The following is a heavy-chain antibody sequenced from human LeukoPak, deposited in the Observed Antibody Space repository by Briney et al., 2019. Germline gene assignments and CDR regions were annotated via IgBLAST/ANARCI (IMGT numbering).Heavy chain of an antibody. V-gene: IGHV4-61*01. J-gene: IGHJ3*02. CDR3: ARASQLLQSFDI. CDR1: GGSVSSGSYY. D-gene: IGHD6-6*01. CDR2: IYYSGST. Sequence: SETLSLTCTVSGGSVSSGSYYWSWIRQPPGKGLEWIGYIYYSGSTNYNPSLKSRVTISVDTSKNQFSLKLSSVTAADTAVYYCARASQLLQSFDIWGQGTMVTVSS.